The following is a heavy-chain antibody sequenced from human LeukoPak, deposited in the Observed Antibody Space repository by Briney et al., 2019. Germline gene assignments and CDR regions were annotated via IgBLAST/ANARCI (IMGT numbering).Heavy chain of an antibody. CDR2: MYSGGST. V-gene: IGHV3-23*03. Sequence: GGSLRLSCAASGFTFSSYAMGWVRQAPGKGLDWVSVMYSGGSTFYAESVKGRFTISRDISKNTLSLQMNSLRAEDTAVYYCASGYDSSGLFDYWGQGTLVTVSS. CDR1: GFTFSSYA. J-gene: IGHJ4*02. D-gene: IGHD3-22*01. CDR3: ASGYDSSGLFDY.